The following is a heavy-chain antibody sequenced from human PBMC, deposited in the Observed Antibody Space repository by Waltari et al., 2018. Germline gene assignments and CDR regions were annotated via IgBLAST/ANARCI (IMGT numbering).Heavy chain of an antibody. Sequence: QVQLVESGGGVVQPGRSLRLSCAASEFTFSSYAMHWVRQAPGKGVDWVAVISYNERNIYYVDSVKGRFTISKDNSKKMLYLQMNSLRAEDTAVYYCARDYCDRIKCHGMDGWGQGTTVTVSS. CDR3: ARDYCDRIKCHGMDG. J-gene: IGHJ6*02. CDR2: ISYNERNI. CDR1: EFTFSSYA. V-gene: IGHV3-30*04. D-gene: IGHD2-21*01.